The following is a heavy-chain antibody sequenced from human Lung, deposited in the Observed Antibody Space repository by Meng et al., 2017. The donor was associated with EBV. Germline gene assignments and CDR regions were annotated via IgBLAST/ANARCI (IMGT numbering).Heavy chain of an antibody. D-gene: IGHD4-23*01. J-gene: IGHJ4*02. CDR3: ARGDGGNGSDY. Sequence: QVQLVQLGAEVKKPGASVKVSCKAPGYTFTNYYMHWVRQAPGQGLEWMGVINPSGGSTNYAQKFQGRLTMTGDTSTSTVYMELSSLRSEDTAVYYCARGDGGNGSDYWGQGTLVTVSS. V-gene: IGHV1-46*01. CDR1: GYTFTNYY. CDR2: INPSGGST.